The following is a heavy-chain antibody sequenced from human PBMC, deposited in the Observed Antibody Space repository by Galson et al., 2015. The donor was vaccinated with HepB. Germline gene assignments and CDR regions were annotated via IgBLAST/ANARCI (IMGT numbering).Heavy chain of an antibody. V-gene: IGHV3-23*01. D-gene: IGHD1-26*01. CDR2: ISGSGDRT. Sequence: SLRLSCAASGFTFSSYAMSWVRQAPGKGLEWVSSISGSGDRTYHADSVKGRFSISRDNSKNTLYLQMSSLRVEDTAVYYCANGGAIVGSNFDNWGQGTLVTVSS. J-gene: IGHJ4*02. CDR1: GFTFSSYA. CDR3: ANGGAIVGSNFDN.